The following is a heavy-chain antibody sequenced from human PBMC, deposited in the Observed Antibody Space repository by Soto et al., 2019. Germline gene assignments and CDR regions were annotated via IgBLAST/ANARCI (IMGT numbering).Heavy chain of an antibody. CDR3: SRVRFGEWGYAMDV. CDR2: ISSSGSSI. V-gene: IGHV3-11*01. CDR1: GLTFSDCY. Sequence: QVQLVESGGGLVKPGGSLRLSCAASGLTFSDCYMNWIRQAPGKGLEWVSYISSSGSSINYAGSVKGRFPISRDNAKNSLYLRMNSLRAEDTAMYYCSRVRFGEWGYAMDVWGQGTTVTVSS. D-gene: IGHD3-10*01. J-gene: IGHJ6*02.